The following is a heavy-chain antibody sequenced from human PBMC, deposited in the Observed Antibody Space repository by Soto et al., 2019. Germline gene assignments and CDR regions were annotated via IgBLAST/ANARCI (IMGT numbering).Heavy chain of an antibody. Sequence: PGESLKISCKGSGYSFNSYWISWVRQMPGKGLEWMGRIDPSDSYINYSASFEGHVTFSADKSTSTAFLQWSSLKASDTAMYYCAGGGVRGVITRTRDYYGMDVWGQGTTVTVSS. CDR2: IDPSDSYI. D-gene: IGHD3-10*01. CDR3: AGGGVRGVITRTRDYYGMDV. V-gene: IGHV5-10-1*01. CDR1: GYSFNSYW. J-gene: IGHJ6*02.